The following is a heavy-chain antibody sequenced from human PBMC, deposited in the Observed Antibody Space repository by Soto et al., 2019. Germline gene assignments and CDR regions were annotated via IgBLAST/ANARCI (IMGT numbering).Heavy chain of an antibody. CDR3: ARPMTSVTTSLAY. J-gene: IGHJ4*02. CDR1: GGSFSDYY. Sequence: QVHLQQWGVGLLKPSETLSLTCAVYGGSFSDYYWTWIRQPPGKGLEWIGEINHSGSTNYNSSLKSRVTISVDTSKHQFSLKLNSMTAADTAVYYCARPMTSVTTSLAYWGRGTPVTVSS. V-gene: IGHV4-34*01. D-gene: IGHD4-17*01. CDR2: INHSGST.